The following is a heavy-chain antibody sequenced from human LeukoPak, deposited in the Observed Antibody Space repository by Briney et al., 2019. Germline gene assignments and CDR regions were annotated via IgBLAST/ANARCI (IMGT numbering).Heavy chain of an antibody. D-gene: IGHD2-21*02. CDR3: AASSPPRVTHEYSYYYYMDV. CDR1: GGSFSGYY. CDR2: INHSGST. V-gene: IGHV4-34*01. J-gene: IGHJ6*03. Sequence: PSETLSLTYAVYGGSFSGYYWSWIRQPPGKGLEWIGEINHSGSTNYNPSLKSRVTISVDTSKNQFSLKLSSVTAADTAVYYCAASSPPRVTHEYSYYYYMDVWGKGTTVTVSS.